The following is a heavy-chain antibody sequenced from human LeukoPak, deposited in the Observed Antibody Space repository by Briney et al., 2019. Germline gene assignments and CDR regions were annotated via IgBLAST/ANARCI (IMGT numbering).Heavy chain of an antibody. CDR3: ARAGSTNSWFDP. CDR2: ISSWSSFI. Sequence: GGSLRLSCAASGFTFDTYSMTWIRQAPGKGLEWVSSISSWSSFIYSADSVTGRFTISRDNAKNSLYLQMNSLRAEDTAVYYCARAGSTNSWFDPWGQGTLVIVSS. V-gene: IGHV3-21*01. CDR1: GFTFDTYS. J-gene: IGHJ5*02. D-gene: IGHD2-2*01.